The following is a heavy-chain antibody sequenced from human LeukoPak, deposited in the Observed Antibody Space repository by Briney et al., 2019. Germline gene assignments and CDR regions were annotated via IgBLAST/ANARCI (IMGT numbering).Heavy chain of an antibody. CDR1: GGSFSGYY. CDR3: AKTLAVAGEGFDN. J-gene: IGHJ4*02. Sequence: SETLSLTCAVYGGSFSGYYWSWIRQPPGKGLEWIGEINHSGSTNYNPSLKSRVTISVDTSKNQFSLKLSSVTAADTAVYYCAKTLAVAGEGFDNWGQGTLVTVSS. D-gene: IGHD2-21*01. V-gene: IGHV4-34*01. CDR2: INHSGST.